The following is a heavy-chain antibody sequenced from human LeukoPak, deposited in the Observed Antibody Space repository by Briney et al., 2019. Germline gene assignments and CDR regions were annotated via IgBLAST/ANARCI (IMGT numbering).Heavy chain of an antibody. V-gene: IGHV3-23*01. CDR3: AKGRTPDY. CDR1: GFTFSTYV. D-gene: IGHD2-15*01. Sequence: PGGSLRLSCAASGFTFSTYVMTWVRQAPGKGLEWVSALSGSGGSTFYADSVKGRFTISRDNSNNTLYLQMNSLRAEDTDVYYYAKGRTPDYWGQGTLVTVSS. CDR2: LSGSGGST. J-gene: IGHJ4*02.